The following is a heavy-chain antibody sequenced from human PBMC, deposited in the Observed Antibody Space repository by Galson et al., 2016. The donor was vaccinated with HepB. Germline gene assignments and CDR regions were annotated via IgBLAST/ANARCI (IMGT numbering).Heavy chain of an antibody. CDR3: VRVVNGSYYT. Sequence: SLRLSCAASGFSFSDYWMTWVRQAPGTGLECVSATSGNADITHYVDSVKGRFTTSKDFSKSTLYLQMSSLRVEDTAVYYCVRVVNGSYYTWGQGTLVTVSS. CDR2: TSGNADIT. V-gene: IGHV3-64D*06. J-gene: IGHJ5*02. D-gene: IGHD1-26*01. CDR1: GFSFSDYW.